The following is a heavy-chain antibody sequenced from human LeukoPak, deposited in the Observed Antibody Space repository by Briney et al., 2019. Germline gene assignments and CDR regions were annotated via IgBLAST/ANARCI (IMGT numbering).Heavy chain of an antibody. D-gene: IGHD2-15*01. CDR1: GFTFSSYA. V-gene: IGHV3-30-3*01. CDR3: ATDPYSVYYFDY. Sequence: GGSLRLSRAASGFTFSSYALHWVRQAPGKGLEWVAVISYDGSNKYYADSVKGRFTISRDNSKNTLYLQMNSLRAEDTALYYCATDPYSVYYFDYWGQGTLVTVSS. CDR2: ISYDGSNK. J-gene: IGHJ4*02.